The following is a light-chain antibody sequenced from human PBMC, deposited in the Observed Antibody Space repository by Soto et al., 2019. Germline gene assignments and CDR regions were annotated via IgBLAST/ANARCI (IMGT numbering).Light chain of an antibody. Sequence: EIVMTQSPATLSVSPGERATLSCRASQSVSSNLAWYQQKPGQAPRLLIYGASTRATGIPARFSGSGSGTEFTLTISSLQSEDFAVYYCQQYNNLLPLTFGGGTKVEIK. CDR3: QQYNNLLPLT. CDR1: QSVSSN. J-gene: IGKJ4*01. V-gene: IGKV3-15*01. CDR2: GAS.